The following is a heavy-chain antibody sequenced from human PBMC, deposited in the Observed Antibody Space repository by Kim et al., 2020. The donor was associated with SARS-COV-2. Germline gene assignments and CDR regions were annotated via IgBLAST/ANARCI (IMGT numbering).Heavy chain of an antibody. V-gene: IGHV4-34*01. D-gene: IGHD1-1*01. Sequence: SKPSVTSRVTISVDTAKNQFSLKLSSVTAADTAVYYCASGARGTLGMDVWGQGTTVTVSS. J-gene: IGHJ6*02. CDR3: ASGARGTLGMDV.